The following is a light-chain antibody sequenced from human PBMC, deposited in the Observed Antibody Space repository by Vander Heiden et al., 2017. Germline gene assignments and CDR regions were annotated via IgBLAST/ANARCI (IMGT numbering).Light chain of an antibody. CDR2: DAS. V-gene: IGKV3-11*01. CDR1: QNVDIY. Sequence: EVVLTQSPATLPLPPGERATLSCRASQNVDIYLAWYQQKPGQSPRLLIYDASNRATGIPARFSGSGSGTDFTLTISSLEPEDFAVYYCQQRKYWPPLTFGGGTKVDIK. J-gene: IGKJ4*01. CDR3: QQRKYWPPLT.